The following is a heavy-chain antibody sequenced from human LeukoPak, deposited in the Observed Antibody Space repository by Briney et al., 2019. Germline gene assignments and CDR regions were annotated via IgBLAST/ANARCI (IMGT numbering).Heavy chain of an antibody. D-gene: IGHD6-19*01. Sequence: GGSLRLSCEASGFTFSRSSMNWVRQAPGKGLEWVSYISSSSSTIYYADSVKGRFTISRDNAKNSLYLQMNSLRAEDTAVYYCVTKEPSTSGWSYWGQGTLVTVSS. CDR2: ISSSSSTI. J-gene: IGHJ4*02. V-gene: IGHV3-48*01. CDR1: GFTFSRSS. CDR3: VTKEPSTSGWSY.